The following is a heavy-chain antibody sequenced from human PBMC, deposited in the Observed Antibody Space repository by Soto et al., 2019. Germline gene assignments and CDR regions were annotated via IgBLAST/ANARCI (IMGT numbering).Heavy chain of an antibody. V-gene: IGHV4-31*03. Sequence: LSLTFTVSGCSISSGGYYWSWIRKHPGKGLEWIGYIYYSGSTYYNPSLKSRVTISVDTSKNQFSLKLSSVTAADTAVYYCARVSDSSSWSNWFDPWGQGALVTVSS. J-gene: IGHJ5*02. CDR1: GCSISSGGYY. CDR2: IYYSGST. D-gene: IGHD6-13*01. CDR3: ARVSDSSSWSNWFDP.